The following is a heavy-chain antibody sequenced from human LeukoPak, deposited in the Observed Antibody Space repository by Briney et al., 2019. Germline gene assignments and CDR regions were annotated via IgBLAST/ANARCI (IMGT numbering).Heavy chain of an antibody. J-gene: IGHJ4*02. CDR1: GFTFSSYW. CDR2: ISTDGSST. CDR3: ARVGGYVPFDY. Sequence: PGGSLRLSCAASGFTFSSYWMHWVRQTPGKGLVWVSRISTDGSSTSYADSVKGRFTISRDNAKNTLYLQMNSLRAEDTAVYYCARVGGYVPFDYWGQGTLVTVSS. V-gene: IGHV3-74*01. D-gene: IGHD5-12*01.